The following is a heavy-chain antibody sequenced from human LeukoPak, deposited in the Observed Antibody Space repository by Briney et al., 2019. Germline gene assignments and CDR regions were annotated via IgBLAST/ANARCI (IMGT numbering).Heavy chain of an antibody. Sequence: GGSLRLSCAASGFTFSIQAMSWVRQAPGKGLECVSGISGTGGRTYYADSVKGRLTISRDHYKNTPYLQMNSLRVEDTAVYYCAKDSAALRFDPWGQGTLVTVSS. CDR2: ISGTGGRT. CDR3: AKDSAALRFDP. D-gene: IGHD2-15*01. CDR1: GFTFSIQA. V-gene: IGHV3-23*01. J-gene: IGHJ5*02.